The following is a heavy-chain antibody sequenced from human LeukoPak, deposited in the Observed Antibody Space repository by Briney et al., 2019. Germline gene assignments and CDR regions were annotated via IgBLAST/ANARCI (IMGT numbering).Heavy chain of an antibody. Sequence: GGSLRLSCAASGFTFSEYYMSWIRHAPGKGLGRVSVISWNSGSIDYADSVKGRFAISTDNAKNSLYLQMNSLRAEDTALYYCAKDSRAGRDYYMDVWGKGTTVTISS. CDR1: GFTFSEYY. J-gene: IGHJ6*03. CDR2: ISWNSGSI. CDR3: AKDSRAGRDYYMDV. V-gene: IGHV3-9*01.